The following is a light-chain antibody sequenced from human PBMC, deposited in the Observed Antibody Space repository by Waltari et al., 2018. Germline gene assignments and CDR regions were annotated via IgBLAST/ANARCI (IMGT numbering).Light chain of an antibody. CDR3: AAWDDSLNGPV. CDR1: SSNIGSHT. CDR2: SDN. Sequence: QSVLTQPPSASGTPGQRVTMSCSGSSSNIGSHTVDWYHQFPGTAPKLLIYSDNRRPPGVPDRFAGSKSGTSASLAISGLQSEDEADFYCAAWDDSLNGPVFGGGTKLAVL. V-gene: IGLV1-44*01. J-gene: IGLJ2*01.